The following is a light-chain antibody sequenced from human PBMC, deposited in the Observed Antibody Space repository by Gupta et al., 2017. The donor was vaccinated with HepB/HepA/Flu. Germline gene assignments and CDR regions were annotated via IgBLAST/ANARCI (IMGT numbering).Light chain of an antibody. J-gene: IGLJ2*01. CDR2: DVS. V-gene: IGLV2-11*01. CDR3: CSYAGSYTVV. Sequence: QSALTQPRPVSGSPGQSVTISCTGTSNDVGGYNYVSWYQQQPSKAPKLMIYDVSKRPSGVPDRFSGSKSGNTASLTISGLQAEDEADYYCCSYAGSYTVVFGGGTKLTVL. CDR1: SNDVGGYNY.